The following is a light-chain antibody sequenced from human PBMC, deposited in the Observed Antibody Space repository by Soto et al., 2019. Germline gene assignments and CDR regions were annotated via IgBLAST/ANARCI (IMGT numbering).Light chain of an antibody. V-gene: IGKV1-5*03. CDR2: EAS. CDR1: QAINNW. CDR3: QQYNDWPPELT. J-gene: IGKJ4*01. Sequence: DFQMTQSPSTLSASVGDRVTITCRASQAINNWLAWYQQKPGKAPKLLIYEASTLQSGVPSRFSGSGSGTEFTLTISGLQSEDSAVYYCQQYNDWPPELTFGGGTKVDIK.